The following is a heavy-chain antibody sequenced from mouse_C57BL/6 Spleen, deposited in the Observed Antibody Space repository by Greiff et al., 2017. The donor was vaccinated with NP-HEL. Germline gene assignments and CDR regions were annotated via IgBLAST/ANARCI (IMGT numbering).Heavy chain of an antibody. V-gene: IGHV1-26*01. Sequence: EVQLQQSGPELVKPGASVKISCKASGYTFTDYYMNWVKQSHGKSLEWIGDINPNNGGTSYNQKFKGKATLTVDKSSSTAYMELRSLTSEDSAVYYCARGAANWDRYFDVWGTGTTVTVSS. CDR3: ARGAANWDRYFDV. CDR2: INPNNGGT. J-gene: IGHJ1*03. D-gene: IGHD4-1*01. CDR1: GYTFTDYY.